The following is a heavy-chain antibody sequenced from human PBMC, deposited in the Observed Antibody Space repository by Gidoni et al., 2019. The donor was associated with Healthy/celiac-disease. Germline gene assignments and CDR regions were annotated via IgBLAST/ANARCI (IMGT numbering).Heavy chain of an antibody. CDR3: AKEESGSYSLDY. V-gene: IGHV3-30*18. D-gene: IGHD1-26*01. CDR2: ISYDGSNK. Sequence: QVQLVQSGVGVVQPGRSLRLSCAASGFTFSSYGMNWVRQAPGKGLEWVGVISYDGSNKYYADSVKGRVTISRDNSKNTLYLQMNSLRAEDTAVYYCAKEESGSYSLDYWGQGTLVTVSA. J-gene: IGHJ4*02. CDR1: GFTFSSYG.